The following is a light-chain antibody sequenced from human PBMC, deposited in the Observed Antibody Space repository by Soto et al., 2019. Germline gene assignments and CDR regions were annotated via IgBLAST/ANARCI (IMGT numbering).Light chain of an antibody. V-gene: IGLV2-14*01. CDR1: SSDIGGYDY. J-gene: IGLJ1*01. CDR2: EVR. CDR3: SYMRNSLYV. Sequence: QSALTQPASVSGSPGQSITISCTGTSSDIGGYDYVSWYQQRPGKAPKLMIYEVRYRPSGVSNRFSGSKSGNTASLTISGLQAEDEADYYCSYMRNSLYVFGTGTKVTVL.